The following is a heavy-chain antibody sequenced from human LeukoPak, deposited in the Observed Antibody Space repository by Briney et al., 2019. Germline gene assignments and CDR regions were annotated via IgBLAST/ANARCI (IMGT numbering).Heavy chain of an antibody. CDR3: AKVKGEVISAFDI. CDR1: RFTFSSYG. V-gene: IGHV3-30*18. CDR2: ISYDGNNR. D-gene: IGHD3-22*01. J-gene: IGHJ3*02. Sequence: GRSLRLSCAASRFTFSSYGMHWVRQAPGKGLEWVAVISYDGNNRYYADSVKGRFTISRYNSKNTLYLQMNSLRAEDTAVYYCAKVKGEVISAFDIWGQGTMVTVSS.